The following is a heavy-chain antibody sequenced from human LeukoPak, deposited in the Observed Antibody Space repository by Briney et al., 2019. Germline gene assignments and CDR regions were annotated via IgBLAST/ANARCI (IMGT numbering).Heavy chain of an antibody. D-gene: IGHD1-26*01. CDR3: GRDIWGASDY. V-gene: IGHV3-74*01. CDR2: INPDDSTT. J-gene: IGHJ4*02. Sequence: GGSLRLSCAVSGFTFSVFWMHWVRQAPAPRPVWVSRINPDDSTTHYADSEKGRLTIPRDNPKNTLYLEVSSLRAEDTGVYSCGRDIWGASDYWRRGTLVTVS. CDR1: GFTFSVFW.